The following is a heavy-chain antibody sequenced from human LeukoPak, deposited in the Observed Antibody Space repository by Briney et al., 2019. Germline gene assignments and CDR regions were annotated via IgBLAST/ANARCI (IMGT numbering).Heavy chain of an antibody. CDR2: ISSNGGST. Sequence: GGSLRLSCVASGFTFSNYAMHWVRQAPGKGLEYVSAISSNGGSTYYANSVKDRFTISRDNSKNTLFLQMGSLRAEDMAVYYCARVRDFWSGGGDYWGQGTLVTVSS. CDR1: GFTFSNYA. D-gene: IGHD3-3*01. V-gene: IGHV3-64*01. J-gene: IGHJ4*02. CDR3: ARVRDFWSGGGDY.